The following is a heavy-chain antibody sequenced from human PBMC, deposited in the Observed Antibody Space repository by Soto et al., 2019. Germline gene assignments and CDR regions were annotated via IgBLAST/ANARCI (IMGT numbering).Heavy chain of an antibody. J-gene: IGHJ6*03. Sequence: SETLSLTCTVSGGSISSYYWSWIRQPPGKGLECIGYTYYSGSTNYNPSLKSRVTISLDTSKNHFSLKLSSVTPADTAVYYCARLGGYYYMDVWGKGTTVTVSS. CDR3: ARLGGYYYMDV. CDR1: GGSISSYY. CDR2: TYYSGST. V-gene: IGHV4-59*01. D-gene: IGHD3-10*01.